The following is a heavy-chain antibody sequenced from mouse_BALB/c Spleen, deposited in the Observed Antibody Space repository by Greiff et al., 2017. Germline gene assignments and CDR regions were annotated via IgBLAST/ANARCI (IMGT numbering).Heavy chain of an antibody. CDR3: ARGLLQDSEV. V-gene: IGHV5-6-5*01. CDR2: ISSGGST. D-gene: IGHD1-1*01. CDR1: GFTFSSYA. J-gene: IGHJ1*01. Sequence: DVKLVESGGGLVKPGGSLKLSCAASGFTFSSYAMSWVRQTPEKRLEWVASISSGGSTYYPDSVKGRFTISRDNARNILYLQMSSLRSEDTAMYYCARGLLQDSEVWGAGRTVTVSS.